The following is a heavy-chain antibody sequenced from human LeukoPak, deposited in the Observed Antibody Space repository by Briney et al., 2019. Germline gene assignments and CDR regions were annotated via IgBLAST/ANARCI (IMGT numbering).Heavy chain of an antibody. V-gene: IGHV3-23*01. D-gene: IGHD3-22*01. CDR1: GFTFSSCA. CDR3: ARDAHYYDSSGYYFNYYGMDV. CDR2: ISGSDTRT. J-gene: IGHJ6*02. Sequence: GGSLRLSCAASGFTFSSCAMSWVRQAPGKGLEWVSAISGSDTRTYYADSLKGRFTISRDNSKNTLYLQMNSLRAEDTAVYYCARDAHYYDSSGYYFNYYGMDVWGQGTTVTVSS.